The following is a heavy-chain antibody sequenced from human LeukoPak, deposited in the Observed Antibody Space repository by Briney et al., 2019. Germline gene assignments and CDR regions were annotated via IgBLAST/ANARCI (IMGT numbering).Heavy chain of an antibody. CDR3: AREWYEIAAATTYYYYYGMDI. Sequence: GGSLRLSCVASGFTFSSYGMPWVRQAPGKGLEWVAVIWYDGSNKYYADSVKGRFTISRDNSKNTLYLQMNSLRAEDTAVYYCAREWYEIAAATTYYYYYGMDIWGQGTTVTVSS. CDR1: GFTFSSYG. V-gene: IGHV3-33*01. J-gene: IGHJ6*02. D-gene: IGHD6-13*01. CDR2: IWYDGSNK.